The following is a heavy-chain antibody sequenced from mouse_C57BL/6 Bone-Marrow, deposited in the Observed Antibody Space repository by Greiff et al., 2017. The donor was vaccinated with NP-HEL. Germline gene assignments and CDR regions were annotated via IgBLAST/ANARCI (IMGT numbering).Heavy chain of an antibody. J-gene: IGHJ2*01. CDR1: GFTFSSYA. CDR3: ARASLSYYFDY. CDR2: ISAGGSYT. Sequence: EVQGVESGGGLVKPGGSLKLSCAASGFTFSSYAMSWVRQTPEQRLEWVATISAGGSYTYYPDNVKGRFTISRDNAKNNLYLQMSHLKSEDTAMYYCARASLSYYFDYWGQGTTLTVSS. V-gene: IGHV5-4*01.